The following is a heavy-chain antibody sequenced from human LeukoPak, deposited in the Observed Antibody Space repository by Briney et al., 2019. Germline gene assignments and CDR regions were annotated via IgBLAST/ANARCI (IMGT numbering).Heavy chain of an antibody. CDR2: IIPILAIA. D-gene: IGHD2-2*03. J-gene: IGHJ4*02. Sequence: GSSVKVSCKAAGGTFSSYAIGWVRQAPGQGLEWMGRIIPILAIANYAQKFQGRVTITADKSTSTAYMELSSLRSEDTAVYYCARETPDGYYFDYWGQGTLVTVSS. CDR1: GGTFSSYA. V-gene: IGHV1-69*04. CDR3: ARETPDGYYFDY.